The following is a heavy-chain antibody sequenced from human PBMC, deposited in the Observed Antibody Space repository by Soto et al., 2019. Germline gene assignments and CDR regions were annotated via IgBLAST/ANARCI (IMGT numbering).Heavy chain of an antibody. CDR1: GCSISNYY. J-gene: IGHJ4*02. V-gene: IGHV4-59*13. D-gene: IGHD4-17*01. Sequence: SETLSLTRTLSGCSISNYYWICIRPPPGKGLEWIGYIYYSGSTNYIPSLKSRVTIPVDTSKNQFSLKLSSVTAADTAVYYCARDSIYTVTTNGFDYWGQGTLVTVSS. CDR2: IYYSGST. CDR3: ARDSIYTVTTNGFDY.